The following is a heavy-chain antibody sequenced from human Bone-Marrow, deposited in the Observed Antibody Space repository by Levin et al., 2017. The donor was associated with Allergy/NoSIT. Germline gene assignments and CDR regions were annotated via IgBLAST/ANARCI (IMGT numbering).Heavy chain of an antibody. Sequence: PGESLKISCAVSGFSVSNYGMHWVRQAPGKGLEWVAVLWSTGNIKYYAESVKGRFAISRDTSKNTVYLEMNSLRAEDTAVYYCAKFRRTAMTSYYFDHWGQGTLVTVSS. CDR3: AKFRRTAMTSYYFDH. J-gene: IGHJ4*02. CDR1: GFSVSNYG. D-gene: IGHD5-18*01. CDR2: LWSTGNIK. V-gene: IGHV3-33*06.